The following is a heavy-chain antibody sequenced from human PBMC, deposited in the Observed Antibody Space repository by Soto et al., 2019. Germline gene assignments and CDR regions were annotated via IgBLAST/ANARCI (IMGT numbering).Heavy chain of an antibody. V-gene: IGHV1-69*13. J-gene: IGHJ5*02. Sequence: SVKVSCKTSAGTFPHYALSWVRQAPGQGLEWIGGIIPVLATTTYAQKFQGRVSIIADESTNTVYMELSSLRSEDTAVYYCACNWGNYLKTWLDPWGQGTLVTVSS. D-gene: IGHD3-16*01. CDR2: IIPVLATT. CDR1: AGTFPHYA. CDR3: ACNWGNYLKTWLDP.